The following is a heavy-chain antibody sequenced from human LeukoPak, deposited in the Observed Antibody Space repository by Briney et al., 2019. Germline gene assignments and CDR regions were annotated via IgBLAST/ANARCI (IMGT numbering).Heavy chain of an antibody. J-gene: IGHJ6*02. Sequence: GGSLRLSCAASGFTFSYYAMSWVRQAPGKGLEWVSYISSSSSTIYYADSVKGRFTISRDNAKNSLYLQMNSLRAEDTAVYYCARDMPLGYCSGGSCAGYGMDVWGQGTTVTVSS. CDR1: GFTFSYYA. V-gene: IGHV3-48*01. D-gene: IGHD2-15*01. CDR3: ARDMPLGYCSGGSCAGYGMDV. CDR2: ISSSSSTI.